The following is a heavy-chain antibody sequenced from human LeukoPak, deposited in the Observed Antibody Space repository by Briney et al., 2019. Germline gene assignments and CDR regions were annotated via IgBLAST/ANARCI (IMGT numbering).Heavy chain of an antibody. J-gene: IGHJ4*02. CDR3: AKDEGENGEYWSNFHH. Sequence: PGGSPRLSCAASGFTFSNYAMSWVRQAPGKGLEWVSATSRSGGSTYYADSVKGRFTISRDNYKSALFLQINSLRVEDTAVYYCAKDEGENGEYWSNFHHWGQGTLVTVSS. V-gene: IGHV3-23*01. CDR1: GFTFSNYA. D-gene: IGHD2-8*01. CDR2: TSRSGGST.